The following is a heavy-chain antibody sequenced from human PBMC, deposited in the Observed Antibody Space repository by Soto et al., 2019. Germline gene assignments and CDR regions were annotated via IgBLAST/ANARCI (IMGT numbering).Heavy chain of an antibody. CDR1: GFTFSSYA. J-gene: IGHJ4*02. V-gene: IGHV3-23*01. CDR2: ISCSGGST. Sequence: PGGSLRLSCAASGFTFSSYAMHWVRQAPGKGLEWVSVISCSGGSTYYADSVKGRFTISRDNSKNTLYLQMNSLRAEDTAVYYCAKEGIAVAGTGSEFDYWGQGTLVTVSS. CDR3: AKEGIAVAGTGSEFDY. D-gene: IGHD6-19*01.